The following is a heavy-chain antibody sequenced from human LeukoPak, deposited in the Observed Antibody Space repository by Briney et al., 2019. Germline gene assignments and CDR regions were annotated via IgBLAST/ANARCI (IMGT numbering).Heavy chain of an antibody. D-gene: IGHD3-22*01. CDR1: GFTFSSYA. CDR2: ISYDGSNK. Sequence: PGRSLRLSCAASGFTFSSYAMHWVRQAPGKGLEWVAVISYDGSNKYYADSVKGRFTISRDNSKNTLYLQMNSLRAEDTAVYYCASPLRGYDSSGWDYWGQGTLVTVSS. CDR3: ASPLRGYDSSGWDY. J-gene: IGHJ4*02. V-gene: IGHV3-30-3*01.